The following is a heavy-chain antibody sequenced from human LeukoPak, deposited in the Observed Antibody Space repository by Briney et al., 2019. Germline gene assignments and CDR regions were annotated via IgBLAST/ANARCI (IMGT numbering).Heavy chain of an antibody. CDR2: ISGNGDIT. CDR3: ARVKRDCSGGSYYSYDY. J-gene: IGHJ4*02. Sequence: GGSLRLSCVASRFTFNTYAVNWVRQAPGKGLEWVSAISGNGDITYYADSVRGRFTISRDNSKNTLFLQMNSLRAEDTAVYYCARVKRDCSGGSYYSYDYWGQGTLVTVSS. D-gene: IGHD2-15*01. V-gene: IGHV3-23*01. CDR1: RFTFNTYA.